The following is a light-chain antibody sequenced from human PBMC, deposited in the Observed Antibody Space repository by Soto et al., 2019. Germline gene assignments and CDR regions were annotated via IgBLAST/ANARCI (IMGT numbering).Light chain of an antibody. J-gene: IGKJ2*01. CDR2: DSS. V-gene: IGKV3-11*01. CDR1: QSVSSY. CDR3: QQRSNWPPYP. Sequence: EIVLTQSPATLPLSPGERATLSCSASQSVSSYLAWYQQKPVQAPRLLIYDSSNRATGIPARFSGSGSGTDFTLTIRSLEPADFAVYYCQQRSNWPPYPFGQGNKLEIK.